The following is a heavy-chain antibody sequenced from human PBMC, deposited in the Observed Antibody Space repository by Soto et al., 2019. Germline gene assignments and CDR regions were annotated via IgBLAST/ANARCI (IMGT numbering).Heavy chain of an antibody. CDR3: ARVPTYCGGDCYPDY. CDR1: GDTFSSYT. CDR2: IIPILGIA. Sequence: QVQLVQSGAEVKKPGSSVKVSCKASGDTFSSYTIGWVRQAPGQGLEWMGRIIPILGIANYAQKFQGRVTITADKSPSTAYMELSSLRSEDTAVYYCARVPTYCGGDCYPDYWGQGTLVTVSS. J-gene: IGHJ4*02. D-gene: IGHD2-21*02. V-gene: IGHV1-69*02.